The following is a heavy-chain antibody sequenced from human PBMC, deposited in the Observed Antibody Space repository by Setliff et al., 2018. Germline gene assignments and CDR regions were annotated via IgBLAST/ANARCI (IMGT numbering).Heavy chain of an antibody. J-gene: IGHJ4*02. CDR3: FGAGTCSY. CDR1: GFTFSTYA. V-gene: IGHV3-23*03. CDR2: IYSGDRNT. Sequence: PGGSLRLSCAASGFTFSTYAMSWVRQAPGKGLEWVSTIYSGDRNTFYTDSVKGRFTIFRDGSKNTLSLQMNNLRTEDTAVYYCFGAGTCSYWGQGTLVTVSS. D-gene: IGHD3-10*01.